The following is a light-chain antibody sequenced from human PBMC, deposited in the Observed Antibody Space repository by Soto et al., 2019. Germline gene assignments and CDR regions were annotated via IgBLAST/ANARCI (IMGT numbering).Light chain of an antibody. CDR3: QQYGSSPQA. CDR2: DAS. V-gene: IGKV3-20*01. J-gene: IGKJ1*01. CDR1: QSVDSSL. Sequence: EIVLAQSPGTLSLSPGERATLSCRASQSVDSSLLAWYQQKPGQAPRLLIYDASSRARGIPDRFSGSGSGTDFTLTISRLEPEDFAVYYCQQYGSSPQAFGQGTKVEIK.